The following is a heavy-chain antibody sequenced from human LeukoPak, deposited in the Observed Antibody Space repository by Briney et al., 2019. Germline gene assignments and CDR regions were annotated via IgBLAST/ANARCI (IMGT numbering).Heavy chain of an antibody. Sequence: GGSLRLSCAASGFTVSSNYMSWVRQAPGKGLEWVSVIYTGGTTYYADSVKGRFTISRDNSKNTLYLQMNSLGAEDTAVYYCARSSTYGLGYFDYWGQGTLVTVSS. CDR2: IYTGGTT. J-gene: IGHJ4*02. D-gene: IGHD3-10*01. CDR1: GFTVSSNY. V-gene: IGHV3-53*01. CDR3: ARSSTYGLGYFDY.